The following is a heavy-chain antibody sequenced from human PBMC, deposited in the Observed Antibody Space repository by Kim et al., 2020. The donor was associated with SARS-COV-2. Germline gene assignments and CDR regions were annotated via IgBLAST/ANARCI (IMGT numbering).Heavy chain of an antibody. CDR3: AKDLLVRGSYQIYDY. Sequence: GGSLRLSCAASGFTFSSYAMSWVRQAPGKGLEWVSAISGSGGSTYYADSVKGRFTISRDNSKNTLYLQMNSLRAEDTAVYYCAKDLLVRGSYQIYDYWGQGTLVTVSS. J-gene: IGHJ4*01. V-gene: IGHV3-23*01. CDR2: ISGSGGST. D-gene: IGHD1-26*01. CDR1: GFTFSSYA.